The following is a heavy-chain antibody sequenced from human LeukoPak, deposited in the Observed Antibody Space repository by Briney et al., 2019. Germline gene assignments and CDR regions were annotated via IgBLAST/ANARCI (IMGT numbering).Heavy chain of an antibody. CDR2: INHSGST. CDR1: GGSFSGYY. D-gene: IGHD5-18*01. CDR3: ARVRVYSYGYLSFDH. Sequence: SETLSLTCAVYGGSFSGYYWSWIRQPPGRGLEWIGEINHSGSTNYNPSLKSRVTISVDTSKNQFSLKLSSVTAADTAVYYCARVRVYSYGYLSFDHWGQGTLVTVSS. V-gene: IGHV4-34*01. J-gene: IGHJ4*02.